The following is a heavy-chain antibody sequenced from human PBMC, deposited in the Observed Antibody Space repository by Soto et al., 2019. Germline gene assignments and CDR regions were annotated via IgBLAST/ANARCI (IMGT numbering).Heavy chain of an antibody. CDR2: ISTTSTTI. CDR3: ARDQPESSGWD. CDR1: GFTFSTYS. J-gene: IGHJ4*02. V-gene: IGHV3-48*01. D-gene: IGHD6-19*01. Sequence: EVQLVESGGGLVQPGGSLRLSCAASGFTFSTYSMNWVRQAPGKGLEWLSYISTTSTTIYYSDSVKGRFPVYRDNAKNSLFLQMNSLRAEDTAVYYCARDQPESSGWDWGQGTLVTVSS.